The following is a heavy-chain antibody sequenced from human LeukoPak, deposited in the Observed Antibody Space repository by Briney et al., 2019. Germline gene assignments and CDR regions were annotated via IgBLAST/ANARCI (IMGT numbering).Heavy chain of an antibody. CDR2: IGSAGSTI. CDR1: GFTFSSYE. J-gene: IGHJ3*02. CDR3: VRANDAFDI. Sequence: GGSLRLSCAASGFTFSSYEVNWVRQAPGKGLERVSYIGSAGSTIYYADSVKGRFTISRDNAKNSLYLQMNSLRAEDTAVYYCVRANDAFDIWGQGTMVIVSS. V-gene: IGHV3-48*03.